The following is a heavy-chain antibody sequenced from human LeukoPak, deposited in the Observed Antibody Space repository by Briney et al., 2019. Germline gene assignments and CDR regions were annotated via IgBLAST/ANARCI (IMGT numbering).Heavy chain of an antibody. Sequence: GGSLRLSCAASGFTFSSYAMSWVRHAPGEGLEWVSAISGSGGSTYYADSVKGRFTISRDTSKNTLYLQMNSLRAEDTAVYYCAKAPRQQPSNWFDPWGQRTLATVSA. CDR1: GFTFSSYA. D-gene: IGHD6-13*01. CDR2: ISGSGGST. J-gene: IGHJ5*02. CDR3: AKAPRQQPSNWFDP. V-gene: IGHV3-23*01.